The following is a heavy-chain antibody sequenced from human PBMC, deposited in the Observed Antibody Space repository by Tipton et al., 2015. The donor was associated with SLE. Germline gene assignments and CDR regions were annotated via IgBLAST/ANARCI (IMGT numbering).Heavy chain of an antibody. V-gene: IGHV1-18*01. D-gene: IGHD1/OR15-1a*01. J-gene: IGHJ6*03. CDR2: ISTYNADT. CDR1: GYTFTSYG. CDR3: ARGLVSWIQQQYFYYFMDA. Sequence: QLVQSGAEVKTPGASVKVSCKASGYTFTSYGISWVRQAPGQGLEWMGWISTYNADTKYVQQLQGRVTLTTDTSTNTAYMELRSLRSDDTAVYYCARGLVSWIQQQYFYYFMDAWGPGTTVTVSS.